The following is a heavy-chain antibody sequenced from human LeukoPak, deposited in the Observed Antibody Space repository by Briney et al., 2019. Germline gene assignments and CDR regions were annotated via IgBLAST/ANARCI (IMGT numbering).Heavy chain of an antibody. Sequence: PSETLSLTCAVYGGSFSGYYWSWIRQPPGEGMEWIGEINHSGSTNYNPSLKSRVTISVDTSKNQFSLKLSSVTAADTAVYYCARGIDCSSTSCYTCENWIDPWGQGTLVTVSS. CDR2: INHSGST. J-gene: IGHJ5*02. D-gene: IGHD2-2*02. CDR1: GGSFSGYY. CDR3: ARGIDCSSTSCYTCENWIDP. V-gene: IGHV4-34*01.